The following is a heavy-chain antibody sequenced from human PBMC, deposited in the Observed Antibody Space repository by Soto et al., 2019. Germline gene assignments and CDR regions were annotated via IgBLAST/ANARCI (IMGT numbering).Heavy chain of an antibody. V-gene: IGHV4-59*01. D-gene: IGHD2-21*02. CDR2: MYYSGST. J-gene: IGHJ3*01. CDR1: GGSISDFY. CDR3: ARGSLYTVTANGFDV. Sequence: QVQLQESGPGLVKPSETLSLTCTVSGGSISDFYWSWIRQPPGKALEWIGYGYMYYSGSTYYNPTLAVRDYISVQSSNNQSSRRLTCVTAANTVDYYCARGSLYTVTANGFDVWGPGGPVSVSS.